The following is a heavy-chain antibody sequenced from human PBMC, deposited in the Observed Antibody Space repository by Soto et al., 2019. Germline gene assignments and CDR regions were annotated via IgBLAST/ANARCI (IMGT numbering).Heavy chain of an antibody. CDR1: GGSISSYY. J-gene: IGHJ4*02. CDR3: ARGPRVRYYYGSGSYPTTYYFDY. D-gene: IGHD3-10*01. Sequence: SETLSLTCTVSGGSISSYYWSWIRQPPGKGLEWIGYIYYSGSTKYNPSLKSRVTISVDTSKNQFSLKLSSVTAADTAVYYCARGPRVRYYYGSGSYPTTYYFDYWGQGTLVTVSS. V-gene: IGHV4-59*12. CDR2: IYYSGST.